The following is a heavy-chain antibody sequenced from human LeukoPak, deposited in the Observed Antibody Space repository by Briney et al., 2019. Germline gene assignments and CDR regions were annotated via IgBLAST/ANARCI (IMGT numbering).Heavy chain of an antibody. CDR3: ARAFDSGLNY. J-gene: IGHJ4*02. D-gene: IGHD6-19*01. Sequence: SAKVSCKASGGTFSSYAINWVRQAPGLGLEWMGGIIPIFGTANYAQKFQGRVTITADESTNTAYMELSSLKSEDTAVYYCARAFDSGLNYWGQGTLVSVSS. CDR2: IIPIFGTA. CDR1: GGTFSSYA. V-gene: IGHV1-69*13.